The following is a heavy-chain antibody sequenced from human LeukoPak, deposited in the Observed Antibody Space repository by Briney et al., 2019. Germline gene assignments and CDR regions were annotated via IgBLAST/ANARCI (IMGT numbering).Heavy chain of an antibody. V-gene: IGHV3-33*01. D-gene: IGHD2-2*01. Sequence: PGGSLRLSCAASGFIFSSHGMHWVRQAPGKGLEWVAIIWYDGSNKYYADSVKGRFTISRDNSKNTLYLQMNSLRAEDTAVYYCVAMTPFDYWGQGTLVTVSS. CDR1: GFIFSSHG. CDR3: VAMTPFDY. CDR2: IWYDGSNK. J-gene: IGHJ4*02.